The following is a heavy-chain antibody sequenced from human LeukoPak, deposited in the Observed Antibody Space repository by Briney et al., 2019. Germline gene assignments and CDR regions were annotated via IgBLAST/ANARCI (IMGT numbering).Heavy chain of an antibody. Sequence: ASVKVSCKAPGYTFTGYYMHWVRQAPGQGLEWMGWINPNSGGTNYAQKFQGRVTMTRDTSISTAYMELSRLRSDDTAVYYCARRSTYGDYFDYWGQGTLVTVSS. CDR1: GYTFTGYY. J-gene: IGHJ4*02. CDR2: INPNSGGT. CDR3: ARRSTYGDYFDY. V-gene: IGHV1-2*02. D-gene: IGHD4-17*01.